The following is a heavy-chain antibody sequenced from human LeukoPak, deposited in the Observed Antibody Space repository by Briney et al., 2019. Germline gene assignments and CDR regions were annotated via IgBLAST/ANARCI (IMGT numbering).Heavy chain of an antibody. CDR2: ISGGTT. Sequence: GGSLRLSCTASGFTFGDYLMSWFRQAPGKGLEWIGFISGGTTEYAASVKGRFTISRDDSTSIAYLQMNSLTTEDTAVYYCSSGSGWLSVYWGQGTLVTVSS. J-gene: IGHJ4*02. D-gene: IGHD6-19*01. CDR1: GFTFGDYL. CDR3: SSGSGWLSVY. V-gene: IGHV3-49*03.